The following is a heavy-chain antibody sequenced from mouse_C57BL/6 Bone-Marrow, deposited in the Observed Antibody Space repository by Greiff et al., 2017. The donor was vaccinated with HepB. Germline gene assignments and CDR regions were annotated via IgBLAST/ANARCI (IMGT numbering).Heavy chain of an antibody. Sequence: EVQRVESGGGLVQPGGSLKLSCAASGFTFSDYYMYWVRQTPEKRLEWVAYISNGGGSTYYPDTVKGRFTISRDNAKNTLYLQMSRLKSEDTAMYYCASPNYYGSSRLAYWGQGTLVTVSA. D-gene: IGHD1-1*01. V-gene: IGHV5-12*01. CDR1: GFTFSDYY. J-gene: IGHJ3*01. CDR2: ISNGGGST. CDR3: ASPNYYGSSRLAY.